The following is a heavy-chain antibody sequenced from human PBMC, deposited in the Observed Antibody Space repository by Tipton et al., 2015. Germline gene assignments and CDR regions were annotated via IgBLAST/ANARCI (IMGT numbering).Heavy chain of an antibody. CDR3: ARHKDSGTYPLDY. CDR1: GGSISNNY. J-gene: IGHJ4*02. D-gene: IGHD3-10*01. V-gene: IGHV4-59*13. Sequence: LRLSCTVSGGSISNNYWGWIRQPPGKGLEYIGYIFYRGDTNYNPSLKSRVSMSVDTSKNQISLTLTSVTAADTAVYYCARHKDSGTYPLDYWGQGTLVTVSS. CDR2: IFYRGDT.